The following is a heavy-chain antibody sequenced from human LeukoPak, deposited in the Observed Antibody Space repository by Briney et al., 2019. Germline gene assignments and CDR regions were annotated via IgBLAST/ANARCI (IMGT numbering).Heavy chain of an antibody. Sequence: GGSLRLSCTASGFTFGDYAMSWVRQAPGKGLEWVGFIRSKAYDGTTEYAASVKGRFTISRDDSKSIAYLQMNSLKTEDTAVYYCTRVPNSGYDLDYWGQGTLVTVSS. V-gene: IGHV3-49*04. J-gene: IGHJ4*02. CDR2: IRSKAYDGTT. D-gene: IGHD5-12*01. CDR1: GFTFGDYA. CDR3: TRVPNSGYDLDY.